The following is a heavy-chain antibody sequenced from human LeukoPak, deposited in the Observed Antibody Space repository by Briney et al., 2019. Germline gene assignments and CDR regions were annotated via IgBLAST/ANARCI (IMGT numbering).Heavy chain of an antibody. CDR3: AREAVAGSYYYGMDV. D-gene: IGHD6-19*01. V-gene: IGHV3-66*01. Sequence: GGSLRLSCAASGFTVSSNYMSWVRQAPGKGLEWVSVIYSGGSTYYADSVKGRFTISRDNSKNTLYLQMNSLRAEDTAVYYCAREAVAGSYYYGMDVWGQGTTVTVSS. CDR2: IYSGGST. J-gene: IGHJ6*02. CDR1: GFTVSSNY.